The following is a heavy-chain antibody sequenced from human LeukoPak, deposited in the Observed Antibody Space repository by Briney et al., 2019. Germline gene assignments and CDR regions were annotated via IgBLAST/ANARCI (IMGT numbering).Heavy chain of an antibody. CDR1: GFTFGKYW. Sequence: GGSLRLSCVASGFTFGKYWMSWVRQAPGKGLEWVANIKLDGSEKNYVDSVKGRFTISRDNAKNSLYLQMNSLGAEDTAVYYCARDLTFTYAWGQGTLVTVSS. D-gene: IGHD3-16*01. V-gene: IGHV3-7*01. J-gene: IGHJ5*02. CDR3: ARDLTFTYA. CDR2: IKLDGSEK.